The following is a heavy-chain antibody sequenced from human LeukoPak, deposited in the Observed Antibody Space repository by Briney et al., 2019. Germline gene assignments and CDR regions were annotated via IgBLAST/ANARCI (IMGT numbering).Heavy chain of an antibody. D-gene: IGHD3-9*01. CDR2: ISYDGSNK. CDR1: GFTFSSYA. CDR3: ARGSGLYYDILTGYWNFDY. Sequence: GGSLRLSCAASGFTFSSYAMHWVRQAPGKGLEWVAVISYDGSNKYYADSVKGRFTISRDDSKNTLYLQMNSLRAEDTAVYYCARGSGLYYDILTGYWNFDYWGQGTLVTVSS. V-gene: IGHV3-30-3*01. J-gene: IGHJ4*02.